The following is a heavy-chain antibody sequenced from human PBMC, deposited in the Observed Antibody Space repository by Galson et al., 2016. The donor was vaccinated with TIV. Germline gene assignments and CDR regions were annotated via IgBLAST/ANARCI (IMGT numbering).Heavy chain of an antibody. Sequence: SLRLSCAASGFTFSTYAMSWVRQAPGKGLEWVSSIGTGGKTYYEDSVKGRFTISRDNSKDSLHLQMNSLRADDTAVYYCAKPDIATIDINYYFDYWGQGTLVTVSS. D-gene: IGHD5-24*01. CDR1: GFTFSTYA. J-gene: IGHJ4*02. CDR3: AKPDIATIDINYYFDY. V-gene: IGHV3-23*01. CDR2: IGTGGKT.